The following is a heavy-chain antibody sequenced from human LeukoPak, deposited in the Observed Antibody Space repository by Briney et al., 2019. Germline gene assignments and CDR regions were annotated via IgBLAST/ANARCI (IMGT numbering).Heavy chain of an antibody. V-gene: IGHV3-23*01. CDR1: GFTFSSYA. J-gene: IGHJ4*02. D-gene: IGHD6-19*01. Sequence: QTGGSLRLSCAASGFTFSSYAMSWVRQAPGKGLEWVSAISGSGGSTYYADSVKGRFTISRDNSKNTLYLQMNSLRAEDTAVYYCATRPGSSGWYDLGAPFDYWGQGTLVTVSS. CDR2: ISGSGGST. CDR3: ATRPGSSGWYDLGAPFDY.